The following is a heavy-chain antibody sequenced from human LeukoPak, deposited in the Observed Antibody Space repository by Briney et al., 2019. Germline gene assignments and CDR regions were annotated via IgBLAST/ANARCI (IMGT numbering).Heavy chain of an antibody. V-gene: IGHV3-23*01. CDR3: ARGRPPVLRFLEWLSPMDV. J-gene: IGHJ6*02. CDR1: GFTFSSYA. D-gene: IGHD3-3*01. CDR2: ISGSGGST. Sequence: PGGSLRLSCAASGFTFSSYAMSWVRQAPGKGLEWVSAISGSGGSTYYADSVKGRFTISRDNSKNTLYLQMNSLRAEDTAVYYCARGRPPVLRFLEWLSPMDVWGQGTTVTVSS.